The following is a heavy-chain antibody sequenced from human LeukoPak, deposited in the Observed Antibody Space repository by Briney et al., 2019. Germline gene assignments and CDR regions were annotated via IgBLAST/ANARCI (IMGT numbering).Heavy chain of an antibody. D-gene: IGHD3-10*01. CDR1: GGSISSSSYY. J-gene: IGHJ5*02. V-gene: IGHV4-39*07. Sequence: SETLSLTCTVSGGSISSSSYYWGWIRQPPGKGLEWIGSIYYSGSTYYNPSLKSRVTISVDTSKNQFSLKLSSVTAADTAVYYCARDALTTAYYGSGNYYYWFDPWGQGTLVTVSS. CDR2: IYYSGST. CDR3: ARDALTTAYYGSGNYYYWFDP.